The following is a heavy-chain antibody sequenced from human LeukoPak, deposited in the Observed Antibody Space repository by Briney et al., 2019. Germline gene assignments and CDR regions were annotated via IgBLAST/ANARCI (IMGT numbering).Heavy chain of an antibody. D-gene: IGHD3-10*01. CDR3: TRRHYGSALRDY. V-gene: IGHV4-39*01. CDR1: GGSISSGSYY. Sequence: RTSETLSLTCTVSGGSISSGSYYWGWIRQPPGKGLEWIGYIYYSGSTYYNPSLKSRVTISVDTSKNQFSLNLTSVTAADTAEYYCTRRHYGSALRDYWGQGTLVTVSS. CDR2: IYYSGST. J-gene: IGHJ4*02.